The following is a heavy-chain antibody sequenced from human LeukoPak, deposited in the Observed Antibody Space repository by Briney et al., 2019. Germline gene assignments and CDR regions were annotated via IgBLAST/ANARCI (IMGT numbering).Heavy chain of an antibody. CDR3: AKSLGPMALYNWFDP. J-gene: IGHJ5*02. Sequence: GGSLRLSCAMSGFTLTSTGMHWVRQAPGKGLEWVSAISGSGGSTYYADSVKGRFTISRDNSKNTLYLQMNSLRAEDTAVYYCAKSLGPMALYNWFDPWGQGTLVTVSS. CDR2: ISGSGGST. CDR1: GFTLTSTG. V-gene: IGHV3-23*01. D-gene: IGHD3-10*01.